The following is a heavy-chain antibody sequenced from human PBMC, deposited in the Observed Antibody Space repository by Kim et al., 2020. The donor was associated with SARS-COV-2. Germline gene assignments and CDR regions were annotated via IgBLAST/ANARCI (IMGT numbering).Heavy chain of an antibody. CDR2: ISSSSSNI. J-gene: IGHJ4*02. CDR3: ARGDYGGNSRGVDY. V-gene: IGHV3-48*02. D-gene: IGHD4-17*01. Sequence: GGSLRLSCAASGFTFSSYSMNWVRQAPGKGLEWVAYISSSSSNIYYGDSVKGRFTISRDNAKNSLYLQMNSLRDEDTAVYYCARGDYGGNSRGVDYWGQGNLVTVSS. CDR1: GFTFSSYS.